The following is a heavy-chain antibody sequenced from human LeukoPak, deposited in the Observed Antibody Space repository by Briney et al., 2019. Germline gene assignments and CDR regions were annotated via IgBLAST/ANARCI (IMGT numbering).Heavy chain of an antibody. Sequence: GGSLRLSCAASGRTFSSSAMSWVRQAPGKGLEWVSVISGSGDTTYYADSVKGRFTISRDNSKKTLYLQMTSLRAEDTAVYYCAEEVGSFDYWGQGTLVTVSS. CDR1: GRTFSSSA. V-gene: IGHV3-23*01. D-gene: IGHD3-10*01. CDR3: AEEVGSFDY. CDR2: ISGSGDTT. J-gene: IGHJ4*02.